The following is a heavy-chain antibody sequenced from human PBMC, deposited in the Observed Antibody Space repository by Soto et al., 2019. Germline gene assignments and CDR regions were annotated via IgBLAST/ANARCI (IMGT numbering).Heavy chain of an antibody. CDR3: AKELGYYYGMDV. V-gene: IGHV3-21*04. J-gene: IGHJ6*02. Sequence: GGSLRLSCAASGFTFSSYSMNWVRQAPGKGLEWVSSISGSSSNIYYADSVKGRFTISRDNAKNTLYLQMNSLRAEDTAVYYCAKELGYYYGMDVWGQGTTVTVSS. CDR2: ISGSSSNI. CDR1: GFTFSSYS.